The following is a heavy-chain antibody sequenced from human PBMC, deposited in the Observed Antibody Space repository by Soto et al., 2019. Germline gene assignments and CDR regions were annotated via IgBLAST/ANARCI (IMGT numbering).Heavy chain of an antibody. V-gene: IGHV3-30*18. CDR1: GFTFSSYG. Sequence: GGSLRLSCAASGFTFSSYGMHWVRQAPGKGLEWVAVISYDGSNKYYADSVKGRFTISRDNSKNTLYLQMNSLRAEDTAVYYCAKVSHSSSSSIDKRYYYYGMDVWGQGTTVTVS. CDR3: AKVSHSSSSSIDKRYYYYGMDV. D-gene: IGHD6-6*01. CDR2: ISYDGSNK. J-gene: IGHJ6*02.